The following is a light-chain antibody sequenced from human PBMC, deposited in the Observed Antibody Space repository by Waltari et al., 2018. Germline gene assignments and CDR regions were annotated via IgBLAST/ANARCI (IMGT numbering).Light chain of an antibody. Sequence: DIQMTQSPSSLSASVGARVTISCRASQTISIYLNWFQQKPGKAPKLLIYAASSLQSGFPSRFSGSGSGTDFTLTISSLQPEDFATYYCQHSYSTPPFTFGPGTKVDIK. CDR2: AAS. CDR1: QTISIY. V-gene: IGKV1-39*01. CDR3: QHSYSTPPFT. J-gene: IGKJ3*01.